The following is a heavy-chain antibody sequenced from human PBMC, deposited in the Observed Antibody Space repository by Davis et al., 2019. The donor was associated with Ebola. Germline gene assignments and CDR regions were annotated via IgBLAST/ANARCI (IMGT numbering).Heavy chain of an antibody. J-gene: IGHJ4*02. CDR1: GFTFSDYF. CDR2: ISSSGTTK. CDR3: AKGYDFWSGYSTY. V-gene: IGHV3-11*04. Sequence: GESLKISCAASGFTFSDYFMNWIRQAPGKGLEWVSIISSSGTTKYYADSVKGRFTISRDNAEKSLYLQLNSLRAEDTAVYYCAKGYDFWSGYSTYWGQGTLVTVSS. D-gene: IGHD3-3*01.